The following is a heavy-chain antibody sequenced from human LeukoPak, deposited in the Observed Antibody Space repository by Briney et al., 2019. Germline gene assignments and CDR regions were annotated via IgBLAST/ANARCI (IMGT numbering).Heavy chain of an antibody. CDR1: GFTVSSDY. J-gene: IGHJ4*02. V-gene: IGHV3-66*01. D-gene: IGHD5-18*01. CDR2: LYSGGGI. CDR3: ARANGNSYGGDFDY. Sequence: GGSLRLSCAASGFTVSSDYMSWVRQAPGKVLEWVSILYSGGGIFYADSVKGRFTISRDNSKNTLFLQMNSLRAEDTAVYFCARANGNSYGGDFDYWGQGTLVTVSS.